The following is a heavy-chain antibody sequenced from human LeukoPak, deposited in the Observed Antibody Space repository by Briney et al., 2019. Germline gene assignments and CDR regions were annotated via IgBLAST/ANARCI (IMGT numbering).Heavy chain of an antibody. D-gene: IGHD2-15*01. CDR3: ASSGRAPQYCSGGSCYRGGGVYYYYYGMDV. CDR2: INHSGST. Sequence: SETLSLTCAVYGGSFSGYYWSWIRQPPGKGLEWIGEINHSGSTNYNPSLKSRVTISVDTSKNQFSLKLSSVTAAGTAVYYCASSGRAPQYCSGGSCYRGGGVYYYYYGMDVWGKGTTVTVSS. J-gene: IGHJ6*04. V-gene: IGHV4-34*01. CDR1: GGSFSGYY.